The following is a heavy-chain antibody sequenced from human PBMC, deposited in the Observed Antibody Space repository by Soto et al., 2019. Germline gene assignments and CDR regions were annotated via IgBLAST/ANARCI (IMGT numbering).Heavy chain of an antibody. Sequence: SVKVSCKASGGTFSSCAISWVRQAPGQGLEWMGGIIPIFGTANYAQKFQGRVTITADESTSTAYMELSSLRSEDTAVYYCARDQPYYDFWSGYYLDEWGNGNMVPV. D-gene: IGHD3-3*01. CDR2: IIPIFGTA. CDR1: GGTFSSCA. V-gene: IGHV1-69*13. CDR3: ARDQPYYDFWSGYYLDE. J-gene: IGHJ6*03.